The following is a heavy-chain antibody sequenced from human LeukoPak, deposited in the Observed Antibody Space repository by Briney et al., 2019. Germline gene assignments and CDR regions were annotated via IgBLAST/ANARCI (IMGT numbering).Heavy chain of an antibody. CDR3: ARCGVFDYYYYYMDV. CDR2: MYYSGST. Sequence: SETLSLTCTVSGGPISTSSYYWGWIRQPPGKGLEWIGRMYYSGSTYYNPSLKSRVTISVDTTKNQFSLKLRSVTAAHTAVYYCARCGVFDYYYYYMDVWGKGTTVTVSS. D-gene: IGHD3-3*01. V-gene: IGHV4-39*01. J-gene: IGHJ6*03. CDR1: GGPISTSSYY.